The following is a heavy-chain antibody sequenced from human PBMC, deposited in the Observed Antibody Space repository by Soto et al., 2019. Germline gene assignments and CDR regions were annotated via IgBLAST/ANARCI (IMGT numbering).Heavy chain of an antibody. Sequence: SETLSLTCAVYGGSFSGYYWSWIRQPPGKGLEWIGEINHSGSTNYNPSLKSRVTISVDTSKNQFSLKLSSVTAADTAVYYCARGGPLLQVSYSGNWFDPWGQGTLVTV. CDR2: INHSGST. D-gene: IGHD1-26*01. CDR3: ARGGPLLQVSYSGNWFDP. V-gene: IGHV4-34*01. J-gene: IGHJ5*02. CDR1: GGSFSGYY.